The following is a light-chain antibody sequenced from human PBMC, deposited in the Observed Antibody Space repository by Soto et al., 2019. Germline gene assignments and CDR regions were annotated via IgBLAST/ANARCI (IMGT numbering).Light chain of an antibody. Sequence: EIVLTQSPDTLSLSPGEGVTLSCRASQAVNTRLAWYQHKPGQAPRLLIYLASNRAAGVPARFSGSGSGTDFTLTISDVEPEDFAGYYCHQRQSWPRTFGQGTTVDIK. V-gene: IGKV3-11*01. J-gene: IGKJ1*01. CDR2: LAS. CDR3: HQRQSWPRT. CDR1: QAVNTR.